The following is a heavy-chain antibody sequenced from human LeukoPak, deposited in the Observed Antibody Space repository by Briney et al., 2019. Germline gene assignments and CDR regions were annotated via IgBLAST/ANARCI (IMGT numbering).Heavy chain of an antibody. CDR1: GFTFSTYA. D-gene: IGHD2-15*01. Sequence: GGSLRLSCAASGFTFSTYAMNWVRQAPGKGLEWVSIISGSGGNTFYADAVKGRFTISRDNSKNTLYLQMNNLRDEDTAVYYCAKDPPCSGGTCYGYFESWGQGTLVTVSS. CDR3: AKDPPCSGGTCYGYFES. CDR2: ISGSGGNT. V-gene: IGHV3-23*01. J-gene: IGHJ4*02.